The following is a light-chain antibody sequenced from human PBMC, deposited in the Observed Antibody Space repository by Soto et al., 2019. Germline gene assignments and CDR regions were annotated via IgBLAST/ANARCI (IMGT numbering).Light chain of an antibody. CDR3: CSYTSSTHYV. J-gene: IGLJ1*01. Sequence: QSALTQPPSVSGSPGQSVTISCTGTSSDVGSYNRVSWYQQPPGTAPKLMLYEVSNRPSGVPDRFSGSKSGNTASLTISGLHAEDEADYYCCSYTSSTHYVFGTGTKLTVL. CDR2: EVS. V-gene: IGLV2-18*02. CDR1: SSDVGSYNR.